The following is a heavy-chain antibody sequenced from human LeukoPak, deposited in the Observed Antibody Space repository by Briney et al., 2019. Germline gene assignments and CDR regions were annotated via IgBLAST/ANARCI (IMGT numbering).Heavy chain of an antibody. CDR2: IIPIFGTA. CDR3: ATASGDSSGYYYADFDY. Sequence: SVKVSCKASGGTFSSYAISWVRQAPGQGLEWMGGIIPIFGTANYAQKFQGRVTITADESTSTAYMELSSLRSGDTAVYYCATASGDSSGYYYADFDYWGQGILVTVSS. V-gene: IGHV1-69*13. J-gene: IGHJ4*02. D-gene: IGHD3-22*01. CDR1: GGTFSSYA.